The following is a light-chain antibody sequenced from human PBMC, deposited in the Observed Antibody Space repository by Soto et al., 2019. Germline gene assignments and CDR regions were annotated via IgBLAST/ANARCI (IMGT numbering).Light chain of an antibody. CDR3: QQYYSILWT. J-gene: IGKJ1*01. CDR2: WAS. CDR1: QSVLYSSNNKNY. Sequence: DIVMTQSPDSLAVSLGERATINCKSSQSVLYSSNNKNYLAWYQQKPGQPPKLLIYWASTRESGVPDRFSGSGSGTDFTLTISSLHAEDVAVYYCQQYYSILWTFGQGTKVEIK. V-gene: IGKV4-1*01.